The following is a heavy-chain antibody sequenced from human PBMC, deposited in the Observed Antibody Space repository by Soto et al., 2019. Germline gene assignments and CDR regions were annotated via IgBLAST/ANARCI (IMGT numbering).Heavy chain of an antibody. Sequence: HEHLVQSGAEVKRPGASLKVSCKASGYSFTGYYIHWVRQAPGQGLEWMGWINPDSGATNYAQNFQGRVTLTSDTAINKGSMDLDSLTSDRTARYYCARGDYGTGGYPFPYFDYWGQGTLVIVSS. V-gene: IGHV1-2*02. J-gene: IGHJ4*02. D-gene: IGHD2-8*02. CDR3: ARGDYGTGGYPFPYFDY. CDR2: INPDSGAT. CDR1: GYSFTGYY.